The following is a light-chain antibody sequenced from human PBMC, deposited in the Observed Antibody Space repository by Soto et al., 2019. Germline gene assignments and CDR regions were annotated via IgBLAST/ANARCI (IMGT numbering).Light chain of an antibody. CDR1: QSVSSSY. V-gene: IGKV3-20*01. CDR3: QQYGSSPPYT. Sequence: EIVLTQSPGTLSLSPGERATLSCRASQSVSSSYLACYQQKPGQAPRLLIHGASSRATGIPDKLSGSGSGTDFTLTISRREPEEFAVYYCQQYGSSPPYTFGQGTKLEIK. J-gene: IGKJ2*01. CDR2: GAS.